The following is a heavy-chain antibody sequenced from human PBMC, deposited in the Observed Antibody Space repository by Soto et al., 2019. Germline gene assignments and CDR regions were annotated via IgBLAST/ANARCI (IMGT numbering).Heavy chain of an antibody. J-gene: IGHJ5*02. CDR2: IYHSGTT. D-gene: IGHD6-13*01. V-gene: IGHV4-4*02. CDR3: AIPWIPYSTTET. CDR1: GGSISGANW. Sequence: QVQLQESGPGLVKPSGTLCLNCAVSGGSISGANWWSWVRQPPGKGLEWIGEIYHSGTTNYNPSLKSRVTISVDKSKNHFSLKLSSVTAADTAVYYCAIPWIPYSTTETWGQETLVTVSS.